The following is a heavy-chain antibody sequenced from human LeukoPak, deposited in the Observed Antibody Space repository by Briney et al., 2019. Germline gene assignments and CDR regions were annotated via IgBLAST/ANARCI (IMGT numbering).Heavy chain of an antibody. CDR2: INPNSGGT. Sequence: GASVKVSCKASGYTFTGYYMHWVRQPPGQGREWMGWINPNSGGTNYPHKFQERVINTSDTPISTPYIALSRLTSADPAVSFFPIEEGDRKNWFEPCGQGALVSVSS. CDR3: PIEEGDRKNWFEP. V-gene: IGHV1-2*02. J-gene: IGHJ5*02. CDR1: GYTFTGYY. D-gene: IGHD3-16*01.